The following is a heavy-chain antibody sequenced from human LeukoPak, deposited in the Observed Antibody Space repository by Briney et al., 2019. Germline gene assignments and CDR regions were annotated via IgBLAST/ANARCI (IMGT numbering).Heavy chain of an antibody. Sequence: SETLSLTCAVYGGSFSGYYWTWIRQPPGKGLEWIGEINDSGSTDYNPSLKSRVTISMDTSKNQFSLRVTSATAADTAVYYCARGDSSGSYYAPLDSWGQGTLVTVSS. CDR1: GGSFSGYY. CDR2: INDSGST. J-gene: IGHJ4*02. D-gene: IGHD3-10*01. V-gene: IGHV4-34*01. CDR3: ARGDSSGSYYAPLDS.